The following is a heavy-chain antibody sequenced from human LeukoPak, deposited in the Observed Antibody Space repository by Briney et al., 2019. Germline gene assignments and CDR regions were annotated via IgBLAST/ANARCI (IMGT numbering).Heavy chain of an antibody. J-gene: IGHJ6*03. CDR2: IYNSGST. D-gene: IGHD3-10*01. Sequence: SETLSLTCTVSGYSISSGYYWGWIRQSPGKGLEWIGSIYNSGSTYYNPSLKSRITISVDTSKNQFSLKLSAVTAADTAVYYCASVRRGFGESSKYYSYYYMDVWGSGTTVTISS. V-gene: IGHV4-38-2*02. CDR1: GYSISSGYY. CDR3: ASVRRGFGESSKYYSYYYMDV.